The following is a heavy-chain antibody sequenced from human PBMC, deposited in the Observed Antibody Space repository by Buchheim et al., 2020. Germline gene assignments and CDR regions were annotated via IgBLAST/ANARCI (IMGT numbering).Heavy chain of an antibody. CDR1: GGSFSGYY. D-gene: IGHD3-22*01. CDR3: ARLQQRYNYDSSSLDRVDN. Sequence: QVQLQQWGAGLLKPSETLSLTCAVYGGSFSGYYWSWIRQPPGKGLEWIGEINHSGSTNYNPSLKSRVTISVDTSKNQFSLKLSCVNAADTALYYFARLQQRYNYDSSSLDRVDNWGQGTL. CDR2: INHSGST. V-gene: IGHV4-34*01. J-gene: IGHJ4*02.